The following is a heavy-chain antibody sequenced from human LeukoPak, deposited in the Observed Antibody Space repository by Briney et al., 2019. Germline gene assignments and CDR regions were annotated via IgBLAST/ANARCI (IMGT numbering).Heavy chain of an antibody. CDR2: IYHSGST. CDR1: GGSISSNNW. V-gene: IGHV4-4*02. D-gene: IGHD3-3*01. Sequence: SETLSLTCAVSGGSISSNNWWSWLRQPPGKGLEWIGEIYHSGSTYYNPSLKSRVTISVDTSKNQFSLKLSSVTAADTAVYYCARDGDYYYYMDVWGKGTTVTVSS. CDR3: ARDGDYYYYMDV. J-gene: IGHJ6*03.